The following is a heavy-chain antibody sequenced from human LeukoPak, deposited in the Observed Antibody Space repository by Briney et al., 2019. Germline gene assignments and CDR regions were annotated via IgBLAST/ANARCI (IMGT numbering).Heavy chain of an antibody. CDR2: ISSSSSYI. J-gene: IGHJ4*02. CDR1: GFTFRSYS. CDR3: ARASGCSSTSCALSDY. V-gene: IGHV3-21*01. Sequence: GGSLRLSCAASGFTFRSYSMNCVRQAPGKGLEWVSSISSSSSYIYYADSVKGRFTISRDNAKNSLSLQMNSLRAEDTAVYYCARASGCSSTSCALSDYWVQGTLVTVSS. D-gene: IGHD2-2*01.